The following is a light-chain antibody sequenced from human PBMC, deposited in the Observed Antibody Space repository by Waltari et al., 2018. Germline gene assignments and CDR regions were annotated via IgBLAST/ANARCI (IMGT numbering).Light chain of an antibody. CDR2: KVS. Sequence: DVVMTQSPLSLPVSLGQPASISCKSSQSLVFSDGNHYLHRFQQRPSQSPRRLIYKVSNRDSGVPDRCSGSGSGTDFTLKISRVEAEDVGVYYCMQTTHWPRTFGQGTKVEIK. V-gene: IGKV2-30*01. J-gene: IGKJ1*01. CDR3: MQTTHWPRT. CDR1: QSLVFSDGNHY.